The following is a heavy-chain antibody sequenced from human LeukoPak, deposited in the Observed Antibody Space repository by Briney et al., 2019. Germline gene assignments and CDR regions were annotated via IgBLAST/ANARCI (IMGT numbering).Heavy chain of an antibody. V-gene: IGHV3-53*01. CDR2: MHSVGTT. Sequence: GGSLRPSCAASGFTVNTNYMSWVRQAPGKGLEWVSIMHSVGTTYYADSVKGRFTFSRDNSKNTLYLQMNNLRAEDMAVYYCARDGSSGRGYYYYYGMDVWGEGTTVTVSS. J-gene: IGHJ6*04. CDR3: ARDGSSGRGYYYYYGMDV. D-gene: IGHD1-26*01. CDR1: GFTVNTNY.